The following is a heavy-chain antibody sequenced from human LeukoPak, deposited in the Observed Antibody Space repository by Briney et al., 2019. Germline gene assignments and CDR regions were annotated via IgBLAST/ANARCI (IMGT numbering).Heavy chain of an antibody. Sequence: KTGGSLRLSCAASGFTFSSYSMNWVRQAPGKGLEWVSSISSSSSYIYYADSVKGRFTISRDNAKNSLYLQMNSLRAEDTAVYYCARERFAYYDSSGYQQLFDYWGQGTLVTVSS. J-gene: IGHJ4*02. CDR1: GFTFSSYS. V-gene: IGHV3-21*01. CDR3: ARERFAYYDSSGYQQLFDY. D-gene: IGHD3-22*01. CDR2: ISSSSSYI.